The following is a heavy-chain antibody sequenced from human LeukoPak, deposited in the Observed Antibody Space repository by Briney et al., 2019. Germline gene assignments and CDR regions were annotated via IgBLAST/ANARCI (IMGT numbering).Heavy chain of an antibody. CDR3: ARVGGTNYYYYGMDV. CDR2: IYYSGST. CDR1: SGSISNYY. J-gene: IGHJ6*02. V-gene: IGHV4-59*01. D-gene: IGHD1-26*01. Sequence: PSETPSLTCTVSSGSISNYYWSWIRQPPGKGLERIGYIYYSGSTNYNPSLKSRVTISVDTSKNQFSLKLSSVTAADTAVYYCARVGGTNYYYYGMDVWGQGTTVTVSS.